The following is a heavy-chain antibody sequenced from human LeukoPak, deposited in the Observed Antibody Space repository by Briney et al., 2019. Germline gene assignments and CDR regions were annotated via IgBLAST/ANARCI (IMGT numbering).Heavy chain of an antibody. J-gene: IGHJ4*02. Sequence: GGSLRLSCAASGLTFSSYAMGWVRQAPGKGLEWVSVISGSGGGTYYADSVKGRFTTSRDNSENTLSLQMNSLRAEDTAVYYCAKGDSSGYYYSYFDYWGQGALVTVSS. CDR2: ISGSGGGT. CDR1: GLTFSSYA. CDR3: AKGDSSGYYYSYFDY. D-gene: IGHD3-22*01. V-gene: IGHV3-23*01.